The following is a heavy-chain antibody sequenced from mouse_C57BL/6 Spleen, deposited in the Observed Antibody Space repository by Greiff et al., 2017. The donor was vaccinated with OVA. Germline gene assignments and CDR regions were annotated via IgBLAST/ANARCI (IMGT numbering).Heavy chain of an antibody. CDR2: INYDGSST. Sequence: EVNVVESEGGLVQPGSSMKLSCTASGFTFSDYYMAWVRQVPEKGLEWVANINYDGSSTYYLDSLKSRFIISRDNAKNILYLQMSSLKSEDTATYYCAREGALLLRYFDVWGTGTTVTVSS. D-gene: IGHD1-1*01. V-gene: IGHV5-16*01. CDR3: AREGALLLRYFDV. J-gene: IGHJ1*03. CDR1: GFTFSDYY.